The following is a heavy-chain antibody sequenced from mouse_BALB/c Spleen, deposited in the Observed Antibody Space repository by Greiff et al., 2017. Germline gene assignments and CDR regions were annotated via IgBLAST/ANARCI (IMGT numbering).Heavy chain of an antibody. V-gene: IGHV6-6*02. CDR1: GFTFSNYW. CDR3: TKNLLLDAMDY. J-gene: IGHJ4*01. Sequence: EVKLMESGGGLVQPGGSMKLSCVASGFTFSNYWMNWVRQSPEKGLEWVAEIRLKSNNYATHYAESVKGRFTISRDDSKSSVYLQMNNLRAEDTGIYYCTKNLLLDAMDYWGQGTSVTVSS. D-gene: IGHD1-1*01. CDR2: IRLKSNNYAT.